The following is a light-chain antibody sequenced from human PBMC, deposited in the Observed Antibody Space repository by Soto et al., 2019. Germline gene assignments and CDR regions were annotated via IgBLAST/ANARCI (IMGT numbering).Light chain of an antibody. V-gene: IGLV2-11*01. J-gene: IGLJ1*01. Sequence: QSVLTQPRSVSGSPGQSVTISCTGTSSDVGGYNYVSWYQQHPGKAPKLMIYDVSKLPSGVPGRFSGSKSGNTASLTISGLQAEDEADYYCCSYAGSYTFVFGTGTKVTV. CDR1: SSDVGGYNY. CDR2: DVS. CDR3: CSYAGSYTFV.